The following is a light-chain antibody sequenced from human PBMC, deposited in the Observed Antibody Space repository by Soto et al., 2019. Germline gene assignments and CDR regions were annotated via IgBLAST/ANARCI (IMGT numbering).Light chain of an antibody. CDR3: QPYNGSTEA. CDR1: QTISSW. CDR2: KAS. Sequence: DIQMTQSPSTLSGSVGDRVTITCRASQTISSWLAWYQQKPGKAPKLLIYKASTLKSGVPSRFSGSGSGTEITLVNSRLQPDDFATYYCQPYNGSTEAFAQGTKVE. V-gene: IGKV1-5*03. J-gene: IGKJ1*01.